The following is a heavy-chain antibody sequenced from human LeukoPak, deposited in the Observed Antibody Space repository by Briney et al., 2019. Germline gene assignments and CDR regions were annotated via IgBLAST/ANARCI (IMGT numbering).Heavy chain of an antibody. V-gene: IGHV3-7*01. J-gene: IGHJ4*02. CDR1: GFTFSTYW. CDR3: ARSGIEIDY. CDR2: IKEDGSEE. Sequence: GGSLRLSCTASGFTFSTYWMTWVRQAPGKGLEWVAKIKEDGSEENYVDSVKGRFTISRDNAKNSLYLQMNSLRVEDTAVYYCARSGIEIDYWGQGALVTVSS. D-gene: IGHD1-26*01.